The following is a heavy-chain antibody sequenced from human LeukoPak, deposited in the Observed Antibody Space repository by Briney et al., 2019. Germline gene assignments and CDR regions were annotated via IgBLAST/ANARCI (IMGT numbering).Heavy chain of an antibody. V-gene: IGHV3-23*01. D-gene: IGHD4/OR15-4a*01. CDR1: GFTFSSYD. CDR3: AKLTKREGGSFDY. J-gene: IGHJ4*02. Sequence: GGSLRLSCAASGFTFSSYDMSWVRQAPGKGLEWVSAISGSGGSTYYADSVKGRFTISRDNSKNTLYLQMNSLRAEDTAVYYCAKLTKREGGSFDYWGQGTLVTVSS. CDR2: ISGSGGST.